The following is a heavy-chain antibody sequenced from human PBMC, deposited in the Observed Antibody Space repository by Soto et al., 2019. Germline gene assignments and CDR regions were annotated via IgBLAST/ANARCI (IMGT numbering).Heavy chain of an antibody. J-gene: IGHJ4*02. Sequence: PSETLSLTCSVSGGSLSSANYSWNWIQQTAEKDQGGISYIFPSRTSYYTPSLNRRITLSIDVSKNQSPLSLRSLSAADTAVYYCYRSREFDYWSQGTLVTVSS. CDR1: GGSLSSANYS. V-gene: IGHV4-30-2*01. CDR2: IFPSRTS. CDR3: YRSREFDY.